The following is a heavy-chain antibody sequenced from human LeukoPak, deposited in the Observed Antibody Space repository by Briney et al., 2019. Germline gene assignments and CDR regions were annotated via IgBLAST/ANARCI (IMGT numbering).Heavy chain of an antibody. V-gene: IGHV4-34*01. CDR2: INHSGST. CDR1: GGSFSGYY. CDR3: ARRCTGCSGSYYRGPLDY. D-gene: IGHD3-10*02. Sequence: SETLSLTCAVYGGSFSGYYWSWIRQPPGKGLEWIGEINHSGSTNYNPSLKSRVTISVDTSKNQFSLKLSSVTAADTAVYYCARRCTGCSGSYYRGPLDYWGQGTLVTVSS. J-gene: IGHJ4*02.